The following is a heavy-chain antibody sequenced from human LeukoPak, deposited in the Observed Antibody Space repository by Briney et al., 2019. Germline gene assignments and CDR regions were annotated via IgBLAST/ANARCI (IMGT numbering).Heavy chain of an antibody. D-gene: IGHD6-6*01. Sequence: GESLKISCKASGYSFSSYWIGWVRQVPGKGLEWMGIIYHGDSDTRYSPSFQGQVTISADKSVSTAYLQWSSLKASDTAMYYCARPHGSSLPRVFDYWGQGTLVTVSS. V-gene: IGHV5-51*01. CDR1: GYSFSSYW. CDR2: IYHGDSDT. J-gene: IGHJ4*02. CDR3: ARPHGSSLPRVFDY.